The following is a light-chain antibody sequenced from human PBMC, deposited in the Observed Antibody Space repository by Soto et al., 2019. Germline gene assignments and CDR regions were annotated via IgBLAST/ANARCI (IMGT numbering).Light chain of an antibody. CDR3: QQYNSYPT. Sequence: DIQMTQSPSTLSASVGDRVTITCRASQSISSWLAWYQQKPGKAPKLLIYKASSLESGVPSRFSGSGSGTAFTLTISRLQPDEFATYHCQQYNSYPTFGGGTKVEIK. CDR2: KAS. CDR1: QSISSW. J-gene: IGKJ4*01. V-gene: IGKV1-5*03.